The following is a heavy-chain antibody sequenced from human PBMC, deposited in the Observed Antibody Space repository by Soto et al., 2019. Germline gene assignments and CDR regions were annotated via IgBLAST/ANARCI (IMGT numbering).Heavy chain of an antibody. V-gene: IGHV3-23*01. CDR1: GFTFSSYA. J-gene: IGHJ4*02. CDR2: ISGSGGST. D-gene: IGHD2-2*01. CDR3: ARGLGDIVVVPAAMPDY. Sequence: GGSLRLSCAASGFTFSSYAMSWVRQAPGKGLEWVSAISGSGGSTYYADSVKGRFTISRDNSKNTLYLQMNSLRAEDTAVYYCARGLGDIVVVPAAMPDYWGQGTLVTVSS.